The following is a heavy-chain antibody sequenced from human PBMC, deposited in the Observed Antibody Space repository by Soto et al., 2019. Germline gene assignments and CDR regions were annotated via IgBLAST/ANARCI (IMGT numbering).Heavy chain of an antibody. Sequence: WATLSLTFSVHVSSVTRGSDDWTWLRQPPGKGLEWIGYISYTGRTKYNPSPQSRVTISVDTSKNDFSLNLSSVTAADTAVYFCAREWGLLPYYVMNVWGHGTAVTVSS. V-gene: IGHV4-61*03. D-gene: IGHD7-27*01. CDR3: AREWGLLPYYVMNV. CDR1: VSSVTRGSDD. J-gene: IGHJ6*02. CDR2: ISYTGRT.